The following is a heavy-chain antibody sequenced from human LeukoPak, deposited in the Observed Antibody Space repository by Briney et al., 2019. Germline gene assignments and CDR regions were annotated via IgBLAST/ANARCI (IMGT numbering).Heavy chain of an antibody. Sequence: GGSLRLSCAASGFLFTRYWMSWVRQAPGKGLEWVANIKQDGSEKYYVDSVKGRFTVSRDNAKNSLYLQMNSLRAEDTAVFYCARLDCSGGSCYSGLNAFDIWGQGTMVTVSS. CDR3: ARLDCSGGSCYSGLNAFDI. V-gene: IGHV3-7*01. CDR1: GFLFTRYW. J-gene: IGHJ3*02. CDR2: IKQDGSEK. D-gene: IGHD2-15*01.